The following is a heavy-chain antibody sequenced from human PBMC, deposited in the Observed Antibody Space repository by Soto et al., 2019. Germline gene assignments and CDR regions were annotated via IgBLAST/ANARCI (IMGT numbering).Heavy chain of an antibody. J-gene: IGHJ6*02. Sequence: QLQLVQSGAEVKKPGASVKVSCKASGYTFTSYYIHWVRQAPGQGLEWMGIINPSSGGTSYAQKFQGRVTMTRDTSTSTVYRDLSSLRSEDTAVYCCARESRAMDVWGQGTTVTVSS. CDR3: ARESRAMDV. CDR2: INPSSGGT. V-gene: IGHV1-46*01. CDR1: GYTFTSYY.